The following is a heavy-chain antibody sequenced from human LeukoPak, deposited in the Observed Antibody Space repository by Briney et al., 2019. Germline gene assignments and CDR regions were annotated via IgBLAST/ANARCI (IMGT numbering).Heavy chain of an antibody. CDR1: GFTFSSYE. CDR2: ISSSGSTI. Sequence: GGSLRLSCAASGFTFSSYEMNWVRQAPGKGLEWVSYISSSGSTIYYADSVKGRFTISRDNAKNSLYLQMNSLRAEDTAVYYCARGRVLTAAGTDYWGQGTLVTVSS. D-gene: IGHD6-13*01. CDR3: ARGRVLTAAGTDY. V-gene: IGHV3-48*03. J-gene: IGHJ4*02.